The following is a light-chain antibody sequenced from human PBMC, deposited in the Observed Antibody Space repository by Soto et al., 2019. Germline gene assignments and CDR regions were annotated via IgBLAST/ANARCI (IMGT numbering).Light chain of an antibody. CDR2: DAS. CDR3: QQRNSWPPIS. V-gene: IGKV3-11*01. CDR1: QSISSY. J-gene: IGKJ5*01. Sequence: EIVLTQSRATLTLSPGERATLSCRASQSISSYLAWYQQKPGQAPRLLIYDASNRATGIPARFSGSGSGTDFTLIISNLEPEDFAVYYCQQRNSWPPISFGPGTRLDIK.